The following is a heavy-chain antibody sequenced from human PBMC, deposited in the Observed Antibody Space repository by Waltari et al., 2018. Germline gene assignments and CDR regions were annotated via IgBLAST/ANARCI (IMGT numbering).Heavy chain of an antibody. D-gene: IGHD4-4*01. CDR1: GFTFSNYY. V-gene: IGHV3-72*01. Sequence: EVQVVKSGGGLVQPGGSLRLSCVASGFTFSNYYMHWVRQAQGKGLEWVGLIRNKANSYTTEYGAAVKGRVTISRDDSKNTLYLQMSGLKTEDTAVYYCTKPSTEVTSDFDYWGQGVLVTVSS. CDR3: TKPSTEVTSDFDY. CDR2: IRNKANSYTT. J-gene: IGHJ4*02.